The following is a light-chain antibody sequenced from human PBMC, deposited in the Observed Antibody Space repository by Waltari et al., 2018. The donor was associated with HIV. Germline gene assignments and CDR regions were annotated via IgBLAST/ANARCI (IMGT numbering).Light chain of an antibody. CDR1: QSISSSS. Sequence: EIVLTQSPGTLSLSPGERATLSCRASQSISSSSLAWYQQKPGQAPRLLIYGASTRATGIPDRFRCSGSGTDFTLTVSGLEPEDFAVYYCQQYGSSITFGQGTRLEIK. V-gene: IGKV3-20*01. CDR2: GAS. J-gene: IGKJ5*01. CDR3: QQYGSSIT.